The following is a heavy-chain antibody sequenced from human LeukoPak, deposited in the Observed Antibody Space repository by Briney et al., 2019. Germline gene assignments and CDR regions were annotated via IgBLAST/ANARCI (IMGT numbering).Heavy chain of an antibody. V-gene: IGHV4-61*02. CDR2: IYTSGST. D-gene: IGHD2-2*01. CDR3: ARAPFYCSSTSCYSPLFDP. Sequence: SETLSLTCTVSGGSIGSGSYYWSWIRQPAGKGLEWIGRIYTSGSTNYNPSLKSRVTISVDTSKNQFSLKLSSVTAADTAVYYCARAPFYCSSTSCYSPLFDPWGQGTLVTVSS. J-gene: IGHJ5*02. CDR1: GGSIGSGSYY.